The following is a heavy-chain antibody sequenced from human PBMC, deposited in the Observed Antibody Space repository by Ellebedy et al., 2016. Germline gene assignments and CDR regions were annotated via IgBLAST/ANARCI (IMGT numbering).Heavy chain of an antibody. CDR2: ISAYNGNT. Sequence: ASVKVSCKASGYTFTSYGISWVRQAPGQGLEWMGWISAYNGNTNYAQKLRGRVTMTTDTSTSTAYMELRSLRSDDTAVYYCARDSPIVVVPAANLVTVTTYYYGMDVWGQGTTVTVSS. V-gene: IGHV1-18*01. CDR3: ARDSPIVVVPAANLVTVTTYYYGMDV. D-gene: IGHD2-2*01. CDR1: GYTFTSYG. J-gene: IGHJ6*02.